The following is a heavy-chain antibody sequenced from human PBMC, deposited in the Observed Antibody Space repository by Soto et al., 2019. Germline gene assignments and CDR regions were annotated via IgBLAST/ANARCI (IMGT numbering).Heavy chain of an antibody. Sequence: SETLSLTCSVSGDSISNLDYFWAWIRQPPGQALEYIGYIYKSATTYYNPSFESRVAISVDTSKSQFSLNVTSVTAADTAVYYCARDLGVVGATDAFDIWGQGTMVTVSS. V-gene: IGHV4-30-4*01. CDR3: ARDLGVVGATDAFDI. CDR1: GDSISNLDYF. CDR2: IYKSATT. J-gene: IGHJ3*02. D-gene: IGHD1-26*01.